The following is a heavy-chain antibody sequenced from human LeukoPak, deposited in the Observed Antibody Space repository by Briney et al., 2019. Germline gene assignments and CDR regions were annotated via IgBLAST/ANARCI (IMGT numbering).Heavy chain of an antibody. D-gene: IGHD6-19*01. V-gene: IGHV1-69*04. Sequence: GASVKVSCKASGGTFSSYAISWVRQAPGQGLERMGRIIPILGIANYAQKFQGRVTITADKSTSTAYMELSSLRSEDTAVYYCARGNLRDLAVALEFVDWGQGTLVTVSS. CDR1: GGTFSSYA. CDR2: IIPILGIA. CDR3: ARGNLRDLAVALEFVD. J-gene: IGHJ4*02.